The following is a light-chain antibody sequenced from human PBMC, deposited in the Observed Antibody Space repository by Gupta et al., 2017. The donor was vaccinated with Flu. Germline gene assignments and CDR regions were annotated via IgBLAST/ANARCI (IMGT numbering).Light chain of an antibody. CDR1: KLGDKY. CDR3: QAWDSSTHV. CDR2: QDS. Sequence: PSVYVSIGQTASITCSGDKLGDKYACWYQQKPGQSPVLVIYQDSKRPSGIPERFSGSNSGNTATLTISGTQSMDEADYYCQAWDSSTHVFGTGTKVTVL. J-gene: IGLJ1*01. V-gene: IGLV3-1*01.